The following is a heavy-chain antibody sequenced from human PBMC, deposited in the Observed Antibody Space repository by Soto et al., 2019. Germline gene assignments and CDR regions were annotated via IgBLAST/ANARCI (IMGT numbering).Heavy chain of an antibody. J-gene: IGHJ4*02. CDR1: GGSFSGYY. CDR3: AGERGKGYDFWSGYSIFDY. CDR2: INHSGST. Sequence: PSETLSLTCAVYGGSFSGYYWSWIRQPPGKGLEWIGEINHSGSTNYNPSLKSRVTISVDTSKNQFSLKLSSVTAADTAVYYCAGERGKGYDFWSGYSIFDYWGQGTLVTVSS. D-gene: IGHD3-3*01. V-gene: IGHV4-34*01.